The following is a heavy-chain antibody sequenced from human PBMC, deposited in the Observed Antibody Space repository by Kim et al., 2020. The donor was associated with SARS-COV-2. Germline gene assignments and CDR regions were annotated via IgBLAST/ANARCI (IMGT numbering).Heavy chain of an antibody. Sequence: GGSLRLSCAASGFTFSNYGMHWVRQAPGKGLEWVARISYDGNNTYYGDSVKGRFTISRDNSNNTLFLQMNSLRTEGTAVYYCAKELRSVWFGAAVDYWGQGTLVTVSS. J-gene: IGHJ4*02. CDR3: AKELRSVWFGAAVDY. V-gene: IGHV3-30*18. D-gene: IGHD3-10*01. CDR1: GFTFSNYG. CDR2: ISYDGNNT.